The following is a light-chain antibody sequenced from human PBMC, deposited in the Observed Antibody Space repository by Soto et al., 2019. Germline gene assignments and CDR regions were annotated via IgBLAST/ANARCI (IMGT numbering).Light chain of an antibody. J-gene: IGLJ1*01. CDR3: AAWDDSLDGYV. V-gene: IGLV1-44*01. CDR1: SSNIGSNT. CDR2: SNI. Sequence: QSVLTQPPSASGTPGQRVTISCSGSSSNIGSNTVNWYQQFPGTAPILLIYSNIYRPSGVPDRFSGSKSGTSASLAISGLQSEDEADYYCAAWDDSLDGYVFGIGTQLTVL.